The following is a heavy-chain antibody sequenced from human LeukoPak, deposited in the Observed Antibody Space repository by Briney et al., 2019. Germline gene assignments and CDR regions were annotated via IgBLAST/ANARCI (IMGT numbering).Heavy chain of an antibody. D-gene: IGHD3-10*01. CDR2: ISSSGSTI. CDR3: ARFPGADYFDY. Sequence: PGRSLRLSCAASGFTFSSYGMHWVRQAPGKGLEWISYISSSGSTIYYADSVKGRFTISRDNPKNSLYLQMNSLRAEDTAVYYCARFPGADYFDYWGQGTLVTVSS. V-gene: IGHV3-48*04. J-gene: IGHJ4*02. CDR1: GFTFSSYG.